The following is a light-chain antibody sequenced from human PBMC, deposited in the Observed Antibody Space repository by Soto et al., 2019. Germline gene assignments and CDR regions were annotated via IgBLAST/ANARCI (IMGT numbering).Light chain of an antibody. J-gene: IGKJ5*01. V-gene: IGKV1D-12*01. CDR2: EAS. CDR1: QGISRW. CDR3: QQTNAFPIT. Sequence: DIQMTQSPSSVSASLGDRVTLTCRASQGISRWLAWYQQKPGQAPKLLICEASILQSGVPSRFSGSGSGTDFTLTINSLQPEDFATYYCQQTNAFPITFGQGTRLEIK.